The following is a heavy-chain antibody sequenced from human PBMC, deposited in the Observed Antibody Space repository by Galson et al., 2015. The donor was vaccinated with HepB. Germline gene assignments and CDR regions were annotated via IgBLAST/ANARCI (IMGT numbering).Heavy chain of an antibody. CDR2: ISYDGSNK. Sequence: SLRLSCAASGFTFSSYAMHWVRQAPGKGLEWVAVISYDGSNKYYADSVKGRFTISRDNSKNTLYLQMNSLRAEDTAVYYCARDRPGYDFWSGPDYWGQGTLVTVSS. V-gene: IGHV3-30*04. CDR1: GFTFSSYA. J-gene: IGHJ4*02. CDR3: ARDRPGYDFWSGPDY. D-gene: IGHD3-3*01.